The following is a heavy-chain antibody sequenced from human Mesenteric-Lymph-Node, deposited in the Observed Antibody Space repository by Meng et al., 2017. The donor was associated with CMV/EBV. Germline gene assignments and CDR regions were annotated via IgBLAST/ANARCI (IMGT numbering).Heavy chain of an antibody. V-gene: IGHV4-39*07. CDR1: LGSISSGSYY. Sequence: SETLSLTCTLSLGSISSGSYYWGWLRQPPGKGLEWIGSIHYTGSTSYNPSLKTRVSISEDTSKNEFSLTLTSVTAADTAVYYCARPRTTGSYLGGDAFDIWGQGTMVTVSS. CDR3: ARPRTTGSYLGGDAFDI. CDR2: IHYTGST. J-gene: IGHJ3*02. D-gene: IGHD1-26*01.